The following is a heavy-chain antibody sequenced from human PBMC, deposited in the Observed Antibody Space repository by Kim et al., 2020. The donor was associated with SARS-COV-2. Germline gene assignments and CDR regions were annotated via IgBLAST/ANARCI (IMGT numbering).Heavy chain of an antibody. D-gene: IGHD3-10*01. CDR3: ARDQGYYGSGSYAYY. V-gene: IGHV1-3*01. J-gene: IGHJ4*02. Sequence: QKFQGRVTITRDTSASTAYMELSSLRSEDTAVYYCARDQGYYGSGSYAYYWGQGTLVTVSS.